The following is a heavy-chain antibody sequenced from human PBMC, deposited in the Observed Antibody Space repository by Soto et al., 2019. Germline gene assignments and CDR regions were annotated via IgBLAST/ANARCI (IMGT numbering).Heavy chain of an antibody. V-gene: IGHV4-31*03. CDR3: ARCRRYFDSSCYPGWFGP. D-gene: IGHD3-22*01. CDR1: GGSISSGGYY. Sequence: QVQLQESGPGLVKPSQTLSLTCTVSGGSISSGGYYWGWVRQHPEKGLEWIGFIYHSGTAYHNPSLKNRISLSVDTSKNQFSLNLTSVTAADTAVYYCARCRRYFDSSCYPGWFGPWGQGTLVTVSS. J-gene: IGHJ5*02. CDR2: IYHSGTA.